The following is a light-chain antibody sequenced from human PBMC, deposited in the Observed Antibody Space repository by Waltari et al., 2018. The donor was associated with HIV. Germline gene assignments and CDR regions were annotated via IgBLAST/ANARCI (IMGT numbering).Light chain of an antibody. CDR3: GTWDGSLNVWV. CDR1: SSNIGNNF. CDR2: DNT. J-gene: IGLJ3*02. V-gene: IGLV1-51*01. Sequence: QSVLTQPPSVSAASGQKVTISCSGSSSNIGNNFVSWYQQLPGIAPKLLIYDNTKRPSGNPDRFSGSKSGTSDTLAITGLQTGDEADYYCGTWDGSLNVWVFGGGTKVTV.